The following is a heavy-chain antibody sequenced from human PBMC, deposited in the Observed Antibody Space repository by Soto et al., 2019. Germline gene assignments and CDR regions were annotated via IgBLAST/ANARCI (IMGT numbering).Heavy chain of an antibody. CDR2: ISGSGGST. CDR3: AKDFEDIVVVPAAGFQH. V-gene: IGHV3-23*01. J-gene: IGHJ1*01. D-gene: IGHD2-2*01. CDR1: GFTFSSYA. Sequence: GGSLRLSCAASGFTFSSYAMSWVRQATGKGLEWVSAISGSGGSTYYADPVKGRFTISRDNSKNTLYLQMNSLRAEDTAVYYCAKDFEDIVVVPAAGFQHWGQGTLVTVSS.